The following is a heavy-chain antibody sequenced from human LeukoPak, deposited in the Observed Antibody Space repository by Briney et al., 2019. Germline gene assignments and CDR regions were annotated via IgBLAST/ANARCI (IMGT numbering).Heavy chain of an antibody. V-gene: IGHV3-21*01. CDR3: ARDNNWGFDY. CDR1: GFTFSSYS. J-gene: IGHJ4*02. CDR2: ISSSSSYI. Sequence: GGSLRLSCAASGFTFSSYSMNWVRQAPGKGLEWVSSISSSSSYIYYADSVKGRFTISRDNAKNSLYLQMSSLRAEDTAFYYCARDNNWGFDYWGQGALVTVSS. D-gene: IGHD7-27*01.